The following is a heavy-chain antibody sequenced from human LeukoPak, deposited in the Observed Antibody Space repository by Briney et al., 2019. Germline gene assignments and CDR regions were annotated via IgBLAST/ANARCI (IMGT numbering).Heavy chain of an antibody. D-gene: IGHD4-23*01. J-gene: IGHJ6*03. CDR1: GGSISSSNW. Sequence: PSETLSLTCAVSGGSISSSNWWSWVRQPPGKGLEWIGYIYYSGSTNYNPSLKSRVTISVDTSKNQFSLKLSSVTAADTAVYYCARGGVTDYYYYYMDVWGKGTTVTVSS. CDR3: ARGGVTDYYYYYMDV. V-gene: IGHV4-4*02. CDR2: IYYSGST.